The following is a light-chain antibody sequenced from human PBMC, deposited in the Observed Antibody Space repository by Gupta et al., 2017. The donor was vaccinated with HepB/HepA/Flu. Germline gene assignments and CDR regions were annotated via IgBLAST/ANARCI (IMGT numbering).Light chain of an antibody. CDR1: EDIKTF. J-gene: IGKJ4*01. CDR3: QQYDTFSRPT. V-gene: IGKV1-5*03. CDR2: QTS. Sequence: SVGERVTITCRASEDIKTFLAWYQQQPGKAPKLLIYQTSNLQSGVPSRFRGSGSGTEFTLTISSLQPDDSATYYCQQYDTFSRPTFGGGTKVEI.